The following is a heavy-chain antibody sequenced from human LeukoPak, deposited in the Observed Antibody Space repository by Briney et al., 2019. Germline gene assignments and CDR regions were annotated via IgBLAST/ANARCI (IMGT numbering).Heavy chain of an antibody. V-gene: IGHV3-30*01. J-gene: IGHJ5*02. CDR2: ISYDGSNK. CDR1: GFTFSSYA. CDR3: ARGTQWIQLGNRFDP. D-gene: IGHD5-18*01. Sequence: GGSLRLSCAASGFTFSSYAMHWVRQAPGKGLEWVAVISYDGSNKYYADSVKGRFTISRDNSKNTLYLRMNSLRAEDTAVYYCARGTQWIQLGNRFDPWGQGTLVTVSS.